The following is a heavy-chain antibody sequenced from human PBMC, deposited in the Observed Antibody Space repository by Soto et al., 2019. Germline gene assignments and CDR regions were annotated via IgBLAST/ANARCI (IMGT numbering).Heavy chain of an antibody. CDR1: GYTFTTYD. J-gene: IGHJ4*02. CDR3: ARIGPDRSGFNFDY. V-gene: IGHV1-18*01. CDR2: ISAYNGDT. Sequence: QVQLVQSGGEVKKPGASVKVACKPSGYTFTTYDIIWVRQAPGQGLEWMGWISAYNGDTKYAQEFQGRVTITTDTSTGTAQMDMRRLRSDDTAMYYCARIGPDRSGFNFDYWGQGTLVTVSS. D-gene: IGHD3-22*01.